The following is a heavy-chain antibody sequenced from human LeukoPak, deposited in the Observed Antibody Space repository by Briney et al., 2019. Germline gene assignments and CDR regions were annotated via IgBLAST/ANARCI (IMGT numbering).Heavy chain of an antibody. CDR2: IKEDGSEK. J-gene: IGHJ4*02. Sequence: GGSLRLSCAASGFTFSSYWMSWVRQAPGKGLEWVANIKEDGSEKNYVDSVKGRFTISRDNAKNSLYLQMNSLRAEDTAVYYCARELEIAVAGTLGYWGQGTLVTVSS. CDR3: ARELEIAVAGTLGY. D-gene: IGHD6-19*01. V-gene: IGHV3-7*05. CDR1: GFTFSSYW.